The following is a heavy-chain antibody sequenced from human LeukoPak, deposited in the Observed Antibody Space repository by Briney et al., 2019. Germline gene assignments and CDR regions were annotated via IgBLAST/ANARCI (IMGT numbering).Heavy chain of an antibody. CDR1: GFTFSNYW. Sequence: GGSLRLSCTASGFTFSNYWMSWVRQTPGKGLEWVANIKSDGSERYYVDSVKDRFSISRDDAKNSLYLQMNSLRAVDTAVYYCVRDYDFWSGYFDYWGQGTLVTVSP. D-gene: IGHD3-3*01. J-gene: IGHJ4*02. CDR3: VRDYDFWSGYFDY. CDR2: IKSDGSER. V-gene: IGHV3-7*05.